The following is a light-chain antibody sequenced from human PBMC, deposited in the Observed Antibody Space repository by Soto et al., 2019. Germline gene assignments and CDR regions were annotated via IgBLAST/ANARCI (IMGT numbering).Light chain of an antibody. Sequence: QSVLTQSSSASASLGSSVKLTCTLSSGHSSYIIAWHQQQPGKAPRYLMKLEGSGNYNKGSGVPDRFSGSSSGADRYLSISNLQSEDEADYYCETWDSNTRVFGGGTKVNVL. CDR3: ETWDSNTRV. V-gene: IGLV4-60*03. CDR1: SGHSSYI. J-gene: IGLJ3*02. CDR2: LEGSGNY.